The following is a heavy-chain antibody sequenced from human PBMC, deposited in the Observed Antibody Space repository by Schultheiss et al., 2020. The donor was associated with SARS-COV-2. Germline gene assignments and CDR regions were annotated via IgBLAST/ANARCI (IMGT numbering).Heavy chain of an antibody. CDR1: GGTFSSYA. CDR2: IIPIFGIA. CDR3: ATDWFLRDFTERPYAFDI. Sequence: SVKVSCKASGGTFSSYAISWVRQAPGQGLEWMGRIIPIFGIANYAQKFQGRVTITADKSTSTAYMELSSLRSEDTAVYYCATDWFLRDFTERPYAFDIWGQGTMVTVSS. V-gene: IGHV1-69*04. J-gene: IGHJ3*02. D-gene: IGHD3-22*01.